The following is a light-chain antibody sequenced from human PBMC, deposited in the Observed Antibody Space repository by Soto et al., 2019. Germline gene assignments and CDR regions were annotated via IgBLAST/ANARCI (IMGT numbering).Light chain of an antibody. J-gene: IGKJ4*01. Sequence: DIQMTQSPSTLSASVGDRVTITCRASQSISTWLAWYQQKPGRAPNLLIYDASTVQGGVPSRFSGSGSGTEFTLTISSLQPDDFATYYCQQYNSYWMTFGGGTKVDIK. V-gene: IGKV1-5*01. CDR3: QQYNSYWMT. CDR1: QSISTW. CDR2: DAS.